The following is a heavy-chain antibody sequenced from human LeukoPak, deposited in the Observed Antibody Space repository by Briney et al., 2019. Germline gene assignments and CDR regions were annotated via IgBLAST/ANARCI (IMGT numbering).Heavy chain of an antibody. D-gene: IGHD3-16*01. CDR1: GGSISRHY. CDR2: IYYSGSG. CDR3: ACSPGGGSFDY. J-gene: IGHJ4*02. V-gene: IGHV4-59*08. Sequence: PSETLSLTCTVSGGSISRHYWSWIRQPPGKGLEWIGYIYYSGSGNYNPSLKSRVTILVEKSKNQFSLKLSSVTAADTAVYYCACSPGGGSFDYWGQGSVVTVST.